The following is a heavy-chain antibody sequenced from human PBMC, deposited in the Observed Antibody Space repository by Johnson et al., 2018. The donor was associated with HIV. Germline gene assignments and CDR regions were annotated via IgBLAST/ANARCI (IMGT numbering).Heavy chain of an antibody. CDR3: ARADWGYDSSAFDAFDV. CDR1: GFTFSTYG. D-gene: IGHD3-22*01. V-gene: IGHV3-30*03. Sequence: QVQLVESGGGVVQPGRSLRLSCTASGFTFSTYGIHWVRQAPGKGLEWVAVISFDGGNKYYSDSVKGRFTISRDNSKNTLYLQMNSLRAEDTAVYYCARADWGYDSSAFDAFDVWGQGTMVTVSS. J-gene: IGHJ3*01. CDR2: ISFDGGNK.